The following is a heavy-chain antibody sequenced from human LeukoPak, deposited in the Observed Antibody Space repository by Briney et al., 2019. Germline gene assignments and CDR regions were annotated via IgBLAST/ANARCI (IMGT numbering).Heavy chain of an antibody. CDR3: AQGGSPGALDY. Sequence: PGRSLRLSCAASGFTFDDYAMHWVRQAPGKGLVWVSCINGDGSSTKYADSVKGRFTISRDNAKNTLYLQVNSLRAEDTAVYYCAQGGSPGALDYWGRGTLVTVSS. CDR1: GFTFDDYA. D-gene: IGHD1-26*01. V-gene: IGHV3-74*01. J-gene: IGHJ4*02. CDR2: INGDGSST.